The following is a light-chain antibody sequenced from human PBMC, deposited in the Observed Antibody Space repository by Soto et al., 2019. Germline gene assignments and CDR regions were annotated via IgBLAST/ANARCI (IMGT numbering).Light chain of an antibody. CDR3: QQRSNWPWT. CDR1: QSVSSY. CDR2: DAS. J-gene: IGKJ1*01. V-gene: IGKV3-11*01. Sequence: EIVLTQSPATLSLSPGERATLSCGASQSVSSYLAWYQHKPGQAPRLLIYDASNRATGIPARFSGSGSGTDFTLTISSXEPEDFAVYYCQQRSNWPWTFGQGTKVDTK.